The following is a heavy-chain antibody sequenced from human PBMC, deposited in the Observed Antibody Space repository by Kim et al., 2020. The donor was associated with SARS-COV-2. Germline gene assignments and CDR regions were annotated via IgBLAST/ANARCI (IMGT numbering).Heavy chain of an antibody. V-gene: IGHV3-21*01. D-gene: IGHD5-12*01. CDR2: ISSSSSYI. Sequence: GGSLRLSCAASGFTFSSYSMNWVRQAPGKGLEWVSSISSSSSYIYYADSVKGRFTISRDNAKNSLYLQMNSLRAEDTAVYYCARFAQATIRHFDYWGQGTLVTVSS. CDR1: GFTFSSYS. CDR3: ARFAQATIRHFDY. J-gene: IGHJ4*02.